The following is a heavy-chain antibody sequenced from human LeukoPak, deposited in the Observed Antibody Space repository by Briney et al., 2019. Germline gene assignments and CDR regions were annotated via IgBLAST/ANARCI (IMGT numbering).Heavy chain of an antibody. CDR1: GYSFTTYW. D-gene: IGHD6-13*01. CDR3: ARRDSSSRHFDY. CDR2: IYPGDFDT. Sequence: GESLKISCKGSGYSFTTYWIGWVRQMPGKGLEWMGLIYPGDFDTRYSPSFQGQVTISADRSISTAFLQWSSLKASDTAIYYCARRDSSSRHFDYWGQGTLVTVSS. J-gene: IGHJ4*02. V-gene: IGHV5-51*01.